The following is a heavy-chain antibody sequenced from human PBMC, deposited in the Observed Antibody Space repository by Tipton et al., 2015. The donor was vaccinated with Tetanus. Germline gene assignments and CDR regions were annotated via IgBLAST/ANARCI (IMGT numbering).Heavy chain of an antibody. D-gene: IGHD1-26*01. V-gene: IGHV4-34*01. CDR3: ARQSGSHPGFDP. CDR2: INHSGST. J-gene: IGHJ5*02. Sequence: TLSLTCAVYGGSISSYYWSWIRQPPGKGLEWIGEINHSGSTNYNPSLKSRVTISVDTSKNQFSLKLSSVTAADTAVYYCARQSGSHPGFDPWGQGTLVTVSS. CDR1: GGSISSYY.